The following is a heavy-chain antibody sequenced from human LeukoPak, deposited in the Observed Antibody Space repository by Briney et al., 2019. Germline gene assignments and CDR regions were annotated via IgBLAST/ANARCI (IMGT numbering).Heavy chain of an antibody. Sequence: ASVKASCKASGFTFTSSAMQWVRQARGQRLEWIGWIVVGSGNTNYAQKFQERVTITRDMSTSTAYMELSSLRSEDTAVYYCAADTARAYCGGDCLADWGQGTLVTVSS. CDR3: AADTARAYCGGDCLAD. J-gene: IGHJ4*02. D-gene: IGHD2-21*02. V-gene: IGHV1-58*02. CDR1: GFTFTSSA. CDR2: IVVGSGNT.